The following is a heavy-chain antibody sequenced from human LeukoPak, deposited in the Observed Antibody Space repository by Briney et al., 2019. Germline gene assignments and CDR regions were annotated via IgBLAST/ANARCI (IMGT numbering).Heavy chain of an antibody. CDR2: ISSSSSYI. V-gene: IGHV3-21*01. D-gene: IGHD1-26*01. Sequence: GGSLRLSCAASGFTFCSYSMNWVRQAPGKGLEWVSSISSSSSYIYYADSVKGRFTISRDNAKNSLYLQMNSLRAEDTAVYYCARDHGGGSYTPSLDYWGQGTLVTVSS. CDR3: ARDHGGGSYTPSLDY. J-gene: IGHJ4*02. CDR1: GFTFCSYS.